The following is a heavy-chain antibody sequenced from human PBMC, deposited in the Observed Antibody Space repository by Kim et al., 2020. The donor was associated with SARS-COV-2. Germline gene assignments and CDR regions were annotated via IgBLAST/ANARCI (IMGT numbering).Heavy chain of an antibody. V-gene: IGHV3-30*18. CDR1: GFTFSSYG. CDR3: AKEGLVVTAELDY. Sequence: GGSLRLSCATSGFTFSSYGMNWVRQAPGKGLEWVAVISYDGSNKYYADSVRGRFSISRDNSENTLYLQIYSLGPEDTAVYYCAKEGLVVTAELDYWGQGTLVTVSS. J-gene: IGHJ4*02. CDR2: ISYDGSNK. D-gene: IGHD2-21*02.